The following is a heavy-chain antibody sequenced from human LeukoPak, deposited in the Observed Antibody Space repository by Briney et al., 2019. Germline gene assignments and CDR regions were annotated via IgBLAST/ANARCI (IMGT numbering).Heavy chain of an antibody. J-gene: IGHJ4*02. CDR1: VFAYSVSS. CDR3: SRGHYGPDY. D-gene: IGHD3-16*01. Sequence: PGGSLRLFSTPSVFAYSVSSTHWVRHAPEKGLEWVSGIQRDGSSPTYADPVKGRFTISRDNAKGSVYLQVNILRAEDTAVYYCSRGHYGPDYWGQGTLVTVSS. V-gene: IGHV3-74*01. CDR2: IQRDGSSP.